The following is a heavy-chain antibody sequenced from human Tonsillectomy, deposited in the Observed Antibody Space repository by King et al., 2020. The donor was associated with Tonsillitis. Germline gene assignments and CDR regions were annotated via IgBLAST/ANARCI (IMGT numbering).Heavy chain of an antibody. J-gene: IGHJ4*02. V-gene: IGHV3-23*04. CDR3: AKGWVEMDA. CDR2: MRGSAGGT. Sequence: VQLVESGGGLVQPGGSLRLSCAASGFTFSSCAMTWVRQAPGMRLEWDSAMRGSAGGTYYADSVKGRVTISRDNSKNTLYLQMNSLRAEDTAVYYCAKGWVEMDAWGQGTLVTVSS. CDR1: GFTFSSCA. D-gene: IGHD5-24*01.